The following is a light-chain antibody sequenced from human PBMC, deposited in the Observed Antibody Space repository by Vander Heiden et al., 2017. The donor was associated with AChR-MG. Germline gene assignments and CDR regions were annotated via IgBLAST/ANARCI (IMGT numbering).Light chain of an antibody. J-gene: IGKJ3*01. CDR2: QAS. Sequence: DIQLTQSPSTLSASVGDRVTITCRASQSISSYLAWYQQKPGKAPKLLIYQASTLQSGVPSRFSGSGSGTDFTLTIRSLQPDDFATYYCQQHNSSPFTFGPGTKVDIK. CDR3: QQHNSSPFT. CDR1: QSISSY. V-gene: IGKV1-5*03.